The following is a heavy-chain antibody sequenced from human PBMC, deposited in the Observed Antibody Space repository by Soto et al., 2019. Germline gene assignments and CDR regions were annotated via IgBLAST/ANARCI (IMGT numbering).Heavy chain of an antibody. V-gene: IGHV1-69*11. D-gene: IGHD3-16*02. CDR1: GGTFSSSG. CDR3: ARWPQPRYTADPYAVDV. Sequence: SVKVSCKASGGTFSSSGFSWVRQAPGRGLEWMGMIVPSLDTTNYAQKFQARVTITADEVTSTAYMELRSLRSEDTAVYYCARWPQPRYTADPYAVDVWGQGTRVTVSS. CDR2: IVPSLDTT. J-gene: IGHJ6*02.